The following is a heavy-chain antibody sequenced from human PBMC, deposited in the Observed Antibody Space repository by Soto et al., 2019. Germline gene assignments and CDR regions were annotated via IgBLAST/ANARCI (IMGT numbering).Heavy chain of an antibody. CDR2: IIPLFGTT. Sequence: QVQLVQSGAEVKKPGSSVKVSCKASGGTFSSYGVSWVRQAPEQGLEWMGGIIPLFGTTNYAQMFQGRVTITADESTSPAYMELSRLRSEDTAVYYCARDRGSGWFRDAFDIWGQGTMVTVSS. CDR3: ARDRGSGWFRDAFDI. CDR1: GGTFSSYG. V-gene: IGHV1-69*01. D-gene: IGHD6-19*01. J-gene: IGHJ3*02.